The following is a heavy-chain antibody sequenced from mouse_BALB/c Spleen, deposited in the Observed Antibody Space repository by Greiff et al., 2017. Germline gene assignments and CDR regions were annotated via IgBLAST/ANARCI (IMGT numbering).Heavy chain of an antibody. V-gene: IGHV2-9*02. CDR2: IWAGGST. D-gene: IGHD2-14*01. Sequence: VKLVESGPGLVAPSQSLSITCTVSGFSLTSYGVHWVRQPPGKGLEWLGVIWAGGSTNYNSALMSRLSISKDNSKSQVFFKMNSLQANDTAIYYCARKERYDVGAMDYWGQGTSVTVSS. J-gene: IGHJ4*01. CDR3: ARKERYDVGAMDY. CDR1: GFSLTSYG.